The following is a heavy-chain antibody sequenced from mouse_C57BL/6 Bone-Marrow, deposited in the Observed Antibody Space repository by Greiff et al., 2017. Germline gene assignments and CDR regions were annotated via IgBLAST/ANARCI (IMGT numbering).Heavy chain of an antibody. D-gene: IGHD1-1*01. V-gene: IGHV14-4*01. CDR2: IDPENGDT. Sequence: VQLKQSGAELVRPGASVKLSCTASGFNIKDDYMHWVKQRPEQGLEWIGWIDPENGDTEYASQFQGKATITADTSSNTAYLQLSRLTSEDTAVYYCTFITTVPGEYWGQGTTLTVSS. CDR1: GFNIKDDY. CDR3: TFITTVPGEY. J-gene: IGHJ2*01.